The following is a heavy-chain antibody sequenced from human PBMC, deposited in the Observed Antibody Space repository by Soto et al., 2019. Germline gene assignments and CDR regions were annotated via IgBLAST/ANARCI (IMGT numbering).Heavy chain of an antibody. Sequence: PSETLSLTCTVSGGSICTYYWSWIRQPPGKGLEWIGYIYYSGSTNYNPSLKSRVTISVDTSKNQFSLKLSSVTAADTAVYYCARVPSPWGQGTLVTVS. J-gene: IGHJ5*02. V-gene: IGHV4-59*12. CDR2: IYYSGST. CDR3: ARVPSP. CDR1: GGSICTYY.